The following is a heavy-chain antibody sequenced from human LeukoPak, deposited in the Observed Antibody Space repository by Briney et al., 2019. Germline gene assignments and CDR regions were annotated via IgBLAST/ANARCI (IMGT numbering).Heavy chain of an antibody. CDR3: ARGVDYYGV. D-gene: IGHD3-10*01. CDR1: GGSFSGYY. V-gene: IGHV4-34*01. J-gene: IGHJ4*02. Sequence: SETLSLTCAVYGGSFSGYYWNWIRQPPGKGLEWIGEINHSGRTNYNPSLKSRVTISVDTSKKQFSLKLSSVTAADTAVYYCARGVDYYGVWGQGTLATVSS. CDR2: INHSGRT.